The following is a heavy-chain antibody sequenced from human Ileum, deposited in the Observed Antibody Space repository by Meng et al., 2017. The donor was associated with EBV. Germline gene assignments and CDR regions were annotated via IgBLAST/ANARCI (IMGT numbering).Heavy chain of an antibody. CDR3: ARGNKVSDRGFDY. CDR1: GGPLRGYY. J-gene: IGHJ4*02. CDR2: INHSGST. V-gene: IGHV4-34*01. Sequence: LHAWGARLLNPSETSSLTCAVYGGPLRGYYRSWIRQPPGKGLEWIGEINHSGSTNYNPSLKSRVTISVDTSKNQFSLKLSSVTAADTAVYYCARGNKVSDRGFDYWGQGTLVTVSS. D-gene: IGHD3-10*01.